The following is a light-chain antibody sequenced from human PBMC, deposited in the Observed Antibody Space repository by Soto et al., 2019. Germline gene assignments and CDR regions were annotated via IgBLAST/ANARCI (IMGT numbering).Light chain of an antibody. V-gene: IGKV1-33*01. CDR3: QKHDGVPL. Sequence: DIQLTQSPSSLSASVGDRVTITCQAIQDISNHLNWYQQKPGKAPNLLIYDASDLETGVPSRFSGGGSGTFFSFTINSLQPEDIATYYCQKHDGVPLFGPGTKVEIK. CDR2: DAS. CDR1: QDISNH. J-gene: IGKJ3*01.